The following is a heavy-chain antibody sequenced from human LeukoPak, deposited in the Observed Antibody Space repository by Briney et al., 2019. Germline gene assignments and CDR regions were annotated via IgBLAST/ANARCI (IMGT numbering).Heavy chain of an antibody. CDR3: ARDFGYNRKANWFDP. V-gene: IGHV1-46*01. D-gene: IGHD1-1*01. CDR2: INLSGGTT. CDR1: GYTFTSYY. J-gene: IGHJ5*02. Sequence: ASVKVSCKASGYTFTSYYMHWVRQAPGQGLEWMGIINLSGGTTYYAQKFQGRVTMTNDMSTSTVYMELSSLRSEDTAVYYCARDFGYNRKANWFDPWGQGTLVTVS.